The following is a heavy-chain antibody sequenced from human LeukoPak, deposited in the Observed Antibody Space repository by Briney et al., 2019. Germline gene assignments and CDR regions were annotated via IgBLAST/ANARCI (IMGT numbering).Heavy chain of an antibody. D-gene: IGHD3-16*01. V-gene: IGHV3-33*01. Sequence: GRSLRLSCAASGFTFSSYGMHWVRQAPGKGLEWVAVIWYDGSNKYYADSVKGRFTISRDNSKNTLYLQMNSLRAEDTAVYYCARESVGDDFSWFDPWGQGTLVTVSS. J-gene: IGHJ5*02. CDR1: GFTFSSYG. CDR2: IWYDGSNK. CDR3: ARESVGDDFSWFDP.